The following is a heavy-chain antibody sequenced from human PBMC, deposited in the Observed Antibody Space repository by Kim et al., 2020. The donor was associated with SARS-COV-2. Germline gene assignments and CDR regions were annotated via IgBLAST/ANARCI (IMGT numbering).Heavy chain of an antibody. J-gene: IGHJ4*02. CDR2: ISAYNGNT. CDR1: GYTFTSYG. V-gene: IGHV1-18*01. CDR3: ARDRRTDYYGSGSYYKPFDY. D-gene: IGHD3-10*01. Sequence: ASVKVSCKASGYTFTSYGISWVRQAPGQGLEWMGWISAYNGNTNYAQKLQGRVTMTTDTSTSTAYMELRSLRSDDTAVYYCARDRRTDYYGSGSYYKPFDYWGEGTLVTVSS.